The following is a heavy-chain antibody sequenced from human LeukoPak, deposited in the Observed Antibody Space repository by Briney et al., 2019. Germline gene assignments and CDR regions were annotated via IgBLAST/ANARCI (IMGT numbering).Heavy chain of an antibody. CDR2: IIPILGIA. Sequence: SVKVSCRASGGTFSSYTISWVRQAPGQGLEWMGRIIPILGIANYAQKFQGRVTITADKSTSTAYMELSSLRSEDTAVYYCARDQGIFGVVINAYYFDYWGQGTLVTVSS. CDR1: GGTFSSYT. CDR3: ARDQGIFGVVINAYYFDY. J-gene: IGHJ4*02. D-gene: IGHD3-3*01. V-gene: IGHV1-69*04.